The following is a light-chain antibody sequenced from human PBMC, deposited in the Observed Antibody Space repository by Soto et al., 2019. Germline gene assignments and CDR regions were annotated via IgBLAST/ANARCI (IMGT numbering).Light chain of an antibody. CDR2: DAS. J-gene: IGKJ2*01. V-gene: IGKV1-33*01. Sequence: DIQMTQSPSSLSASVGDRVSITGQASQDISNYLNWYQQKPGKAPKLLIYDASNLETGVPSRFSGSGSGTDFNFTISSLQPEDIATYYCQQYDNLPPYNFCQGTKVDI. CDR3: QQYDNLPPYN. CDR1: QDISNY.